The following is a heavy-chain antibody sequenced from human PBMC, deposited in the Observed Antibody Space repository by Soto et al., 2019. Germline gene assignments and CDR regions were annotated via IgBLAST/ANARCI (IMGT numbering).Heavy chain of an antibody. CDR3: ARIKLVDFFFINVGVQDMDG. CDR2: ISGDSRYK. Sequence: EVQMVESGGGLVQPGGSLRLSCAASGFTLSNYAVNWVRQAPGKGLEWVSYISGDSRYKYYGDSVKGRFTISRDNAGNSVYLQIKGLREEETAVYYCARIKLVDFFFINVGVQDMDGWGRGTPVSVSS. V-gene: IGHV3-48*02. D-gene: IGHD2-15*01. CDR1: GFTLSNYA. J-gene: IGHJ6*02.